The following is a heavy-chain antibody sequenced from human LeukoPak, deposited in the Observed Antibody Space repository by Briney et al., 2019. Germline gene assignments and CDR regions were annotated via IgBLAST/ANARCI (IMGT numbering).Heavy chain of an antibody. D-gene: IGHD3-22*01. J-gene: IGHJ4*02. CDR3: ARAYYYDSGGYHPPDY. CDR1: GYTFTSYD. CDR2: ISAYNDNT. Sequence: ASVKVSCKASGYTFTSYDINWVRQATGQGLEWMGWISAYNDNTNYAQKVQGRVTMTTETSTSTAYMEVRSLRSDDTAVYCCARAYYYDSGGYHPPDYWGQGTLVTVSS. V-gene: IGHV1-18*01.